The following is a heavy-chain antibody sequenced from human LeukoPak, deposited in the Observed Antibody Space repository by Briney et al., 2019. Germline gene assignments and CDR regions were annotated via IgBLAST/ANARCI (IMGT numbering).Heavy chain of an antibody. D-gene: IGHD5-18*01. V-gene: IGHV3-53*01. CDR1: GFTLNSNY. CDR3: AREIIQLPGYFDY. J-gene: IGHJ4*02. Sequence: GGSLTLSCAPSGFTLNSNYMSWLRQAPGKGLEWVSVIYSGDSTNYADSVKGRFTISRDNSKNTLYLQMNSLRAEDTAVYYCAREIIQLPGYFDYWGQGTLVTVSS. CDR2: IYSGDST.